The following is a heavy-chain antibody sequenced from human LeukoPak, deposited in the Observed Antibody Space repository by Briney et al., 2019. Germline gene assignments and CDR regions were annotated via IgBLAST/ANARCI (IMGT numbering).Heavy chain of an antibody. CDR3: AKDLVDTAMIDFDY. CDR2: ISGSGGST. J-gene: IGHJ4*02. D-gene: IGHD5-18*01. Sequence: GGSLRLSCAASGFTFSSYTMSWVRQAPGKGLEWVSAISGSGGSTYYADSVKGRFTISRDNSKNTLYLQMNSLRAEDTALYYCAKDLVDTAMIDFDYWGQGTLVTVSS. V-gene: IGHV3-23*01. CDR1: GFTFSSYT.